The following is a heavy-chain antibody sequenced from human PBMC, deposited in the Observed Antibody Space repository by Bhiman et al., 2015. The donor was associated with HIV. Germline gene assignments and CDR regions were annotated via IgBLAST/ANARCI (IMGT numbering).Heavy chain of an antibody. D-gene: IGHD1-1*01. V-gene: IGHV3-23*04. CDR2: VSGDGGST. Sequence: EVQLVESGGGLVQPGRSLRLSCAVSGFIFTDYAMTWVRQTPGKGLEWVSAVSGDGGSTFYIDSVKGRFTISRDNAKNSLYLQMNSLRAEDTAVYYCARGQRLFDCWGQGTLVTVSS. CDR3: ARGQRLFDC. CDR1: GFIFTDYA. J-gene: IGHJ4*02.